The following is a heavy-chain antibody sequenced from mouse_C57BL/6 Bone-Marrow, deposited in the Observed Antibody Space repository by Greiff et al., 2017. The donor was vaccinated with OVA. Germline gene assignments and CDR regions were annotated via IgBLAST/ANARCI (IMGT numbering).Heavy chain of an antibody. CDR2: IHPNSGST. CDR1: GYTFTSYW. D-gene: IGHD1-1*01. Sequence: VQLQPTGAALVKPGASVKLSCQASGYTFTSYWMHWVKQRPGQGLEWIGMIHPNSGSTNYNEKFKSKATLTVDKSSSTAYMQLSSLTSEDSAVYYCARYYYGSSWFAYWGQGTRVTVSA. J-gene: IGHJ3*01. CDR3: ARYYYGSSWFAY. V-gene: IGHV1-64*01.